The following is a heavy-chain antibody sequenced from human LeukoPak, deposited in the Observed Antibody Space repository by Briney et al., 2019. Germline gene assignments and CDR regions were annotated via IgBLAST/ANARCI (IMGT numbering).Heavy chain of an antibody. CDR3: ARDRFQGYCTNGVCYSLKYVDY. D-gene: IGHD2-8*01. Sequence: PGGSLRLSCAASGFTYRSYWMSWVRQAPGKGLEWVANIKQDGSEKYYVDSVKGRFTISRDNAKNSLYLQMNSQRAEDTAVYYCARDRFQGYCTNGVCYSLKYVDYWGQGTLVTVSS. CDR1: GFTYRSYW. CDR2: IKQDGSEK. V-gene: IGHV3-7*05. J-gene: IGHJ4*02.